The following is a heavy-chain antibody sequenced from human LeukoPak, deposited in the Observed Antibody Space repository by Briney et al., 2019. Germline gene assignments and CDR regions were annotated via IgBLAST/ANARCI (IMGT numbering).Heavy chain of an antibody. J-gene: IGHJ4*02. CDR3: ATGKEYQLLLDY. Sequence: ASVKVPCKVSGYTLTELSMHWVRQAPGKGLEWMGGFDPEDGETIYAQKFQGRVTMTEDTSTDTAYMELSSLRSEDTAVYYCATGKEYQLLLDYWGQGALVTVSS. D-gene: IGHD2-2*01. CDR2: FDPEDGET. CDR1: GYTLTELS. V-gene: IGHV1-24*01.